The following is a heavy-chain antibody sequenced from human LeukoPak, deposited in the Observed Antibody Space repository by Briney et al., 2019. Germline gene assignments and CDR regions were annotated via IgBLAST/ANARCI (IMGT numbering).Heavy chain of an antibody. CDR2: ISGSGGST. V-gene: IGHV3-23*01. J-gene: IGHJ5*02. Sequence: PGGSLRLSCAASGFTFSSYTMTWVRQAPGKGLEWVSAISGSGGSTYYAGSVKGRFTISRDNSKNTLYLQMNSLRAEDTAVYYCAKSPIIAVAGTWFDPWGQGTLVTVSS. CDR1: GFTFSSYT. D-gene: IGHD6-19*01. CDR3: AKSPIIAVAGTWFDP.